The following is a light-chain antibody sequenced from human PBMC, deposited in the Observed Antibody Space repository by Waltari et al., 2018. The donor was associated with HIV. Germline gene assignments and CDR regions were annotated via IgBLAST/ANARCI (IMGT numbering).Light chain of an antibody. CDR2: RND. CDR1: ISSIGSRT. CDR3: AAWDDSLSGLV. V-gene: IGLV1-47*01. J-gene: IGLJ3*02. Sequence: PVLTQPPSASRTPGERLTIACPAVISSIGSRTFNLYQQFQGAAPKLLIDRNDQRPSGVPDRFSVSKSGTSASLAISGLRAEDEADFYCAAWDDSLSGLVFGGGTKLTVL.